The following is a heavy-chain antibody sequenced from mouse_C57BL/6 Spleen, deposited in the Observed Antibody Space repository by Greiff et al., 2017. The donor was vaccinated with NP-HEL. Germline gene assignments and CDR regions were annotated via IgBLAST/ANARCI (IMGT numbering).Heavy chain of an antibody. CDR2: IDPENGDT. D-gene: IGHD1-1*01. CDR1: GFNIKDDY. Sequence: EVKLQESGAELVRPGASVKLSCTASGFNIKDDYMHWVKQRPEQGLEWIGWIDPENGDTEYASKFQGKATITADTSSNTAYLQLSSLTSEDTAVYYCTNHGSSWGYAMDYWGQGTSVTVSS. J-gene: IGHJ4*01. CDR3: TNHGSSWGYAMDY. V-gene: IGHV14-4*01.